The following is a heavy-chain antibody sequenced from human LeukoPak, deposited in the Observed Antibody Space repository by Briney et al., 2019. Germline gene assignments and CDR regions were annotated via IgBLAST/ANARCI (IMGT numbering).Heavy chain of an antibody. CDR2: IYYSGST. CDR3: ARDTDDFWSGYLGALDI. V-gene: IGHV4-59*01. J-gene: IGHJ3*02. CDR1: GGSISSYY. D-gene: IGHD3-3*01. Sequence: SETLSLTCTVSGGSISSYYWSWIRQPPGKGLEWIGYIYYSGSTNYNPSLKSRVTISVDTSKNQFSLKLSSVTAADTAVYYCARDTDDFWSGYLGALDIWGQGTMVTVSS.